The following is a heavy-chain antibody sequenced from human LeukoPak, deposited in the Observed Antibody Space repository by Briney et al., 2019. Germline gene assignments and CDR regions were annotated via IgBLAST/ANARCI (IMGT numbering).Heavy chain of an antibody. Sequence: SETLSLTCTVSGGSISSYYWSWIRQPPGKGLEWIGYIYYSGSTNYNPSLKSRVTISVDTSKNQFSLKLSSVTAADTAVYYCARQRQSSGPGPVDYWGQGTLVTVSS. D-gene: IGHD3-22*01. J-gene: IGHJ4*02. CDR3: ARQRQSSGPGPVDY. CDR2: IYYSGST. V-gene: IGHV4-59*08. CDR1: GGSISSYY.